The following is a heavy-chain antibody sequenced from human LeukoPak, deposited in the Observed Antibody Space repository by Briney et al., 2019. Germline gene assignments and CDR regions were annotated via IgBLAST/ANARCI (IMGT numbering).Heavy chain of an antibody. CDR3: AKVGEVGTSIGSDRYYYYGMDV. V-gene: IGHV3-23*01. Sequence: PGASLRLSCAASRFTFSSYGMSWVRQAPGKGLEWVSAISGSGGSTYYADSVKGRFTISRDNSKSTLYLQMNSLRAEDTAVYYCAKVGEVGTSIGSDRYYYYGMDVWGKGTTVTVSS. CDR2: ISGSGGST. J-gene: IGHJ6*04. CDR1: RFTFSSYG. D-gene: IGHD2-21*02.